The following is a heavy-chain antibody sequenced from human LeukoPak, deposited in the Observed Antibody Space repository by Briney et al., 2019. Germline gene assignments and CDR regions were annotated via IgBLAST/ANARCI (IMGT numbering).Heavy chain of an antibody. CDR1: GYTFTSYY. Sequence: GASVKVSCKASGYTFTSYYMHWVRQAPGQGLEWRGLINPSGGSTSYAQKFQGRVTMTRDTSTSTVYMELSSLRSEDTAVYYCARGLLGGVAFDIWGQGTMVTVSS. D-gene: IGHD2-15*01. J-gene: IGHJ3*02. V-gene: IGHV1-46*03. CDR3: ARGLLGGVAFDI. CDR2: INPSGGST.